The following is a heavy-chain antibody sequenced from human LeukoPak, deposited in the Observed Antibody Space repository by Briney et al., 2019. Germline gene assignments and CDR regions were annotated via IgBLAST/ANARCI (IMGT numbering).Heavy chain of an antibody. CDR3: AREGCGSGSYYNWRRCWFDP. D-gene: IGHD3-10*01. CDR2: ITHSGST. J-gene: IGHJ5*02. Sequence: PSETLSLTCAVYGGSFSGFYWNWIRQPPGKGLEWIGEITHSGSTNYNPSLKCRVTISVDTSKNQFSLKLSSVTAADTAVYYCAREGCGSGSYYNWRRCWFDPWGQGTLVTVSS. V-gene: IGHV4-34*01. CDR1: GGSFSGFY.